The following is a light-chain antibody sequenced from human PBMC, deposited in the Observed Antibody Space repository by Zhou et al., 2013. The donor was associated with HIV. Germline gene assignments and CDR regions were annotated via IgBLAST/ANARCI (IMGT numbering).Light chain of an antibody. CDR2: DAS. CDR3: QQSNDRPRT. Sequence: DIQMTQSPSSLSASVGDRVTITCQASQDISNYLNWYQQKPGKAPKLLIYDASNLETGVPSRFSGSGSGTDFTLNITRLGPEDIATYYCQQSNDRPRTFGGGTRVEIK. CDR1: QDISNY. J-gene: IGKJ4*01. V-gene: IGKV1-33*01.